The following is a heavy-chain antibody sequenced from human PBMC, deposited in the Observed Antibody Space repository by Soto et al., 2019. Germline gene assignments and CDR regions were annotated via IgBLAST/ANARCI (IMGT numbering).Heavy chain of an antibody. CDR1: GFTFSSYA. D-gene: IGHD6-19*01. CDR3: ARDREWLVSFRFDY. CDR2: ISYDGSNK. J-gene: IGHJ4*02. Sequence: PGGSLRLSCAASGFTFSSYAMHWVRQAPGKRLEWVAVISYDGSNKYYADSVKGRFTISRDNSKNTLYLQMNSLRAEDTAVYYCARDREWLVSFRFDYWGQGTLVTVSS. V-gene: IGHV3-30-3*01.